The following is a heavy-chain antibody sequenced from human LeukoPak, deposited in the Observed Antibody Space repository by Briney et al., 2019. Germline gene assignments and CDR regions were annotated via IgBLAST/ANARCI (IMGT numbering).Heavy chain of an antibody. CDR1: GGTFSSYA. CDR2: IIPIFGTA. CDR3: ARKAGLWFGNNWFDP. J-gene: IGHJ5*02. D-gene: IGHD3-10*01. V-gene: IGHV1-69*06. Sequence: SVKVSCKASGGTFSSYAISWVRQAPGQGLEWMGGIIPIFGTANYAQKFQGRVTITADKSTSTAYMELSSLRSEDTAVYYCARKAGLWFGNNWFDPWGQGTLVTVSS.